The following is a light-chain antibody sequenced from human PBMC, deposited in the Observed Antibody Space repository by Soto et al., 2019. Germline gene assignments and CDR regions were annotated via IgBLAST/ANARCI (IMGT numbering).Light chain of an antibody. CDR1: QSISTY. V-gene: IGKV1-39*01. J-gene: IGKJ1*01. CDR2: AAS. CDR3: QQSYSTSPP. Sequence: EIQMIQSPCSLSASVRDRVTITCRASQSISTYLNWYQQTPGKAAKLLIYAASSLQSGVPSRFSGSGSGTDFTLTISSLHAEDSATYNCQQSYSTSPPFGQVTLVDTK.